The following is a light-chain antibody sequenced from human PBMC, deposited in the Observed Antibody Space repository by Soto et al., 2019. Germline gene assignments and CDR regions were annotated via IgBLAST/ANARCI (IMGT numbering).Light chain of an antibody. CDR1: SSNIGAGYD. Sequence: QSVLTQPPSVSGAPGQRVTISCTGSSSNIGAGYDVHWSQQLPGTAPKLLIYGNSNRPSGVPDRFSGSKSDTSASLAITGLQAEDEADYYCQSYDSSLSGYVVFGGGTKVTVL. CDR2: GNS. CDR3: QSYDSSLSGYVV. V-gene: IGLV1-40*01. J-gene: IGLJ2*01.